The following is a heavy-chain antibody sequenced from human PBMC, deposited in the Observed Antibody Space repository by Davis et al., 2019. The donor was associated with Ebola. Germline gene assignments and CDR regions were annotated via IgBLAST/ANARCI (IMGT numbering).Heavy chain of an antibody. CDR1: GFTISSHS. CDR3: ARDGSNSYFDY. CDR2: IGSTTNFI. J-gene: IGHJ4*02. D-gene: IGHD6-6*01. V-gene: IGHV3-21*01. Sequence: GESLKIFCAASGFTISSHSMNWVRQAPGKGLECVSSIGSTTNFIYYADSVKGRFTISRDNAKNSLYLQMNSLRAEDTAVYYCARDGSNSYFDYWGQGNLVTVSS.